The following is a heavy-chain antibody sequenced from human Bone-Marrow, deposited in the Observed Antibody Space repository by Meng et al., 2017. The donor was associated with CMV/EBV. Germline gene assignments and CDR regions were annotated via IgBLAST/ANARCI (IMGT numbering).Heavy chain of an antibody. J-gene: IGHJ6*01. D-gene: IGHD3-16*01. CDR1: GFTFSSYD. V-gene: IGHV3-13*03. CDR3: AKGDYYYGMAV. Sequence: GGSLRLSCAACGFTFSSYDMHWVRQATGKGLEWVSAIGTAGDTYYPGSVKGQFTISRENAKNSLYLQMNSLRAGDTAVYYCAKGDYYYGMAVWGQGTTVTVSS. CDR2: IGTAGDT.